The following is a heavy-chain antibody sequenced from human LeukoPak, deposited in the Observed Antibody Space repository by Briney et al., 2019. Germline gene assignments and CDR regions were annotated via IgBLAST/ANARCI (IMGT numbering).Heavy chain of an antibody. D-gene: IGHD3-22*01. CDR3: ARAFSSGFTPHWFDP. Sequence: SETLSLTCTVSGGSISSYYWSWIRQPPGNGLEWIGYIYYSGSTNYNPSLKSRVTISVDTSKNQFSLKLSSVTAADTAVYYCARAFSSGFTPHWFDPWGQGTLVTVSS. V-gene: IGHV4-59*01. CDR1: GGSISSYY. CDR2: IYYSGST. J-gene: IGHJ5*02.